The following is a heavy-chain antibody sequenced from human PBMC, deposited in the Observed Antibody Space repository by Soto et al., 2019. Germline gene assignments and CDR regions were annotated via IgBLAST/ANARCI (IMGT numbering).Heavy chain of an antibody. CDR3: IWQQDFYYGRAV. J-gene: IGHJ6*02. V-gene: IGHV3-73*01. CDR2: IRSKANNYAT. CDR1: GFRFSVSA. D-gene: IGHD6-13*01. Sequence: GGSLSLSCAASGFRFSVSAMHWVRQASGKGLEWVGRIRSKANNYATSYAASLKGRFTISRDDSRNTVYLQMNSLKPEDTALYYCIWQQDFYYGRAVWGQGTTVTVSS.